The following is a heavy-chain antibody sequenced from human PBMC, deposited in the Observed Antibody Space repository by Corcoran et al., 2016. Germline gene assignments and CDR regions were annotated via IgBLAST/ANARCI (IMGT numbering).Heavy chain of an antibody. Sequence: QVQLVESGGGVVQPGRSLRLSCAASGFTFSSYGMHWVRQAPGKGVEWVAVISYDGSNKYYADSVKGRFTISRDNSKNTLYLQMNSLRAEDTAVYYGAKDLLGCTRSYYFDYWGQGTLVTVSS. D-gene: IGHD2-8*01. CDR1: GFTFSSYG. CDR3: AKDLLGCTRSYYFDY. V-gene: IGHV3-30*18. J-gene: IGHJ4*02. CDR2: ISYDGSNK.